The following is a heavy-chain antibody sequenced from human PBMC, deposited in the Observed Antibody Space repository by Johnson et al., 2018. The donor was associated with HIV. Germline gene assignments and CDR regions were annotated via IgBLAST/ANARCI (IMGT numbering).Heavy chain of an antibody. Sequence: VQLVESGGGLVQPGRSLRLSCAASGFTFRNHDMHWVRQATGNGLEWVSAISGSGGSTYYADSVKGRFTISRDNSKNTLYLQMNSLRAEDTAVYYCAKEGRYGAFPLWFDIWGQGTMVTVSS. CDR1: GFTFRNHD. V-gene: IGHV3-23*04. J-gene: IGHJ3*02. CDR2: ISGSGGST. D-gene: IGHD1-14*01. CDR3: AKEGRYGAFPLWFDI.